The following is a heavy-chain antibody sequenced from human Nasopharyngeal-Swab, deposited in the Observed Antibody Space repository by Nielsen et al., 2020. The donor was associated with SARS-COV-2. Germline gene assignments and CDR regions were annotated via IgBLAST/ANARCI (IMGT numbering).Heavy chain of an antibody. J-gene: IGHJ4*02. Sequence: GGSLRLSCAVSGFTLSRNAMAWVRQAPGKGLEWVSSVSHSSDETFYADSVKGRFTMSRDSSKNTVSLQMNSLRDDDTAIYYCAKDLWCWAFDFWGQGTLVTVSS. D-gene: IGHD2-21*01. V-gene: IGHV3-23*01. CDR2: VSHSSDET. CDR3: AKDLWCWAFDF. CDR1: GFTLSRNA.